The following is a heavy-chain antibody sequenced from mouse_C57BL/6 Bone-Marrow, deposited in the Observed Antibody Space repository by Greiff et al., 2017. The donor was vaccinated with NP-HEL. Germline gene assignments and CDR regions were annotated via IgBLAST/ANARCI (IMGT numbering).Heavy chain of an antibody. CDR1: GYTFTSYG. Sequence: QVQLQQSGAELARPGASVKLSCKASGYTFTSYGLSWVKQRTGQGLEWIGEIYPRSGNTYYNEKFKGKATLTTDKSSNTAYMGLRNLTSEDSTVYFYARKKRTGTPFDYWGQGTTLTVSS. CDR2: IYPRSGNT. D-gene: IGHD4-1*01. CDR3: ARKKRTGTPFDY. V-gene: IGHV1-81*01. J-gene: IGHJ2*01.